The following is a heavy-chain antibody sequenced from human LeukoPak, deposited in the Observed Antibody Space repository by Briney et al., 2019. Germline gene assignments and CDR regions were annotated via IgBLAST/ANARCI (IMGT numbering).Heavy chain of an antibody. Sequence: GALRLSCAASGFTFDDYTMHWVRQAPGKGLEWVSLISWDGGSTYYADSVKGRFTISRDNSKNSLYLQMNSLRTEDTALYYYARNYYDTKTYYFDYWGQGTLVTVSS. V-gene: IGHV3-43*01. CDR2: ISWDGGST. CDR3: ARNYYDTKTYYFDY. D-gene: IGHD3-22*01. J-gene: IGHJ4*02. CDR1: GFTFDDYT.